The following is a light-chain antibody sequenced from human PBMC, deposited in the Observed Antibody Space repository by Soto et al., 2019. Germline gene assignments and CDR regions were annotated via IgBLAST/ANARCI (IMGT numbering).Light chain of an antibody. J-gene: IGKJ1*01. Sequence: EIVMTQSPATLSVSPGESATLSCRASQYIYSNVAWYQHRPGQAPRLLIYRASTRATGIPARFSGSGSGTEFTPTISGLQSEDFTVYSCLQYHNLWAFGQGTKVDIK. CDR3: LQYHNLWA. CDR2: RAS. V-gene: IGKV3-15*01. CDR1: QYIYSN.